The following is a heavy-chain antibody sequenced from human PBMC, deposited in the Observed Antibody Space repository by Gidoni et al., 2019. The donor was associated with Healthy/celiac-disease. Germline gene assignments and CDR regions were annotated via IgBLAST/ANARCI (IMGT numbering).Heavy chain of an antibody. D-gene: IGHD2-15*01. V-gene: IGHV3-30*18. CDR1: GFTFSSYG. CDR3: ANSEVVAATPGL. J-gene: IGHJ4*02. Sequence: QVQLVASGGGVVQPGRSLRLSCAASGFTFSSYGMHWVRQAPGKGLEWVAVISYDGSNKYYADSVKGRFTISRDNSKNTLYLQMNSLRAEDTAVYYCANSEVVAATPGLWGQGTLVTVSS. CDR2: ISYDGSNK.